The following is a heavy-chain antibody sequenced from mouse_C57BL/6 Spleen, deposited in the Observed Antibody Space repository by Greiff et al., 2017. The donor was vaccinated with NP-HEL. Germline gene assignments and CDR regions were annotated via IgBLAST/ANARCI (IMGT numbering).Heavy chain of an antibody. D-gene: IGHD1-1*01. Sequence: QVQLQQPGAELVKPGASVTLSCKASGYTFTSYWMQWVKQRPGQGLEWIGEIDPSDSYTNYTQKFKGKATLTVDTSSSTAYMQLSSLTSEDSAVYYCARGGLTTPFDYWGQGTTLTVSS. CDR1: GYTFTSYW. CDR2: IDPSDSYT. J-gene: IGHJ2*01. CDR3: ARGGLTTPFDY. V-gene: IGHV1-50*01.